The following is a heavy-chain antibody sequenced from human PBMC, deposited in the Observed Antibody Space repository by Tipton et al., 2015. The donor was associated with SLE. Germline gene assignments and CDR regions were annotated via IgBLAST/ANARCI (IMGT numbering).Heavy chain of an antibody. CDR2: INHSGST. CDR3: ARDMDWSSGWYPLGY. Sequence: TLSLTCAVYGGSFSGYYWSWIRQPPGKGLEWIGEINHSGSTNYNSSLKSRVTISVDTSKNQFSLKLSSVTAADTAVYYCARDMDWSSGWYPLGYWGQGTLVTVSS. CDR1: GGSFSGYY. J-gene: IGHJ4*02. D-gene: IGHD6-19*01. V-gene: IGHV4-34*01.